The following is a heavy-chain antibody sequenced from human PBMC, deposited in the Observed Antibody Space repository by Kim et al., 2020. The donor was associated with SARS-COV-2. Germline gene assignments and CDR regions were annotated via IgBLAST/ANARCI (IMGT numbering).Heavy chain of an antibody. CDR1: GFTFGNYA. D-gene: IGHD5-12*01. CDR2: IDINT. CDR3: VKYSGYTSGYFDY. V-gene: IGHV3-23*05. J-gene: IGHJ4*02. Sequence: GGSLRLSCAASGFTFGNYAMAWVRQAPGKGLEWVSGIDINTYYQDSVKGRFTISRDNSKNTLFLQMNSLTTEDTAIYYCVKYSGYTSGYFDYWGQGTLVTVSS.